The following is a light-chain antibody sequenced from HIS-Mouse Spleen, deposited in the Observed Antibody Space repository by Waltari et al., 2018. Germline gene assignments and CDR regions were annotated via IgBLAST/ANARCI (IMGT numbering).Light chain of an antibody. CDR3: QQLNSYPPT. V-gene: IGKV1-9*01. CDR2: ASS. Sequence: DIQLTQSPSFLSASVGDRVTITCRASKVISSYLAWYQQKPGKAPKLRIYASSKLQSGVPSRFSGSGSGTEFTLTISSLQPEDFATYYCQQLNSYPPTFGQGTKVEIK. J-gene: IGKJ1*01. CDR1: KVISSY.